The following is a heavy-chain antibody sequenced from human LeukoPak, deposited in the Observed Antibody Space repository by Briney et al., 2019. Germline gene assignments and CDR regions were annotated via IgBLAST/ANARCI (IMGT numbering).Heavy chain of an antibody. CDR3: VRDRRHWVDP. CDR2: ISSSGTTI. J-gene: IGHJ5*02. CDR1: GFTFSDYY. V-gene: IGHV3-11*04. Sequence: GGSLRLSCAASGFTFSDYYMSLIRQAPGKGLEWVSKISSSGTTIYYADSVKGRFTISRDDAKNSLFLQMNSLRAEDTAVYYCVRDRRHWVDPWGQGTLVTVSS.